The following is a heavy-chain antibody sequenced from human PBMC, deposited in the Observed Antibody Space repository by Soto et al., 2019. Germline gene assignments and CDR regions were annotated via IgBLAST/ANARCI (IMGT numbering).Heavy chain of an antibody. CDR1: GGSFSGYY. D-gene: IGHD3-22*01. J-gene: IGHJ5*02. Sequence: SETLSLACAVYGGSFSGYYWTWIRQPPGTGLEWIGEINHSGSTNYNPSLKSRVTISVDTSKNQFSLKLSSVTAADTAVYYCARITYYYDSSGYSGFDPWGQGTLVTVSS. V-gene: IGHV4-34*01. CDR3: ARITYYYDSSGYSGFDP. CDR2: INHSGST.